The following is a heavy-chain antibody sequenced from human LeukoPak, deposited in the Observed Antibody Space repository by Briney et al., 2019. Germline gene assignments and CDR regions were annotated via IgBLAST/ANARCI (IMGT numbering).Heavy chain of an antibody. V-gene: IGHV3-66*01. D-gene: IGHD4-17*01. CDR3: ARDPGDYYFDY. J-gene: IGHJ4*02. CDR2: IYSGGST. CDR1: GFTVSSNY. Sequence: GGSLRPSCAASGFTVSSNYMSWVRQAPGKGLEWVSVIYSGGSTYYADSVKGRFTISRDNSKNTLYLQMNSLRAEDTAVYYCARDPGDYYFDYWGQGTLVTVSS.